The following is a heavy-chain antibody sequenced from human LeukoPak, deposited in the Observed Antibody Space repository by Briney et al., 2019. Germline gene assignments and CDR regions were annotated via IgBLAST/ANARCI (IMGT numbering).Heavy chain of an antibody. J-gene: IGHJ4*02. CDR2: MNPNRGNT. CDR1: GYTFTSYD. V-gene: IGHV1-8*01. CDR3: ARGYYDSSGYYPFDY. Sequence: GASVKVSCKASGYTFTSYDINWGRQAAGQGREWMGWMNPNRGNTGYAQKFQGRVNMNRNTSISTAYMELSSLRSEDTAVYYCARGYYDSSGYYPFDYWGQGTLVTVSS. D-gene: IGHD3-22*01.